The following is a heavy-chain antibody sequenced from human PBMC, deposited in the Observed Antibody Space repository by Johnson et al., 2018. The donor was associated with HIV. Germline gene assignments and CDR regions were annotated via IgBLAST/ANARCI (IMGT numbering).Heavy chain of an antibody. V-gene: IGHV3-30*03. Sequence: QVQLVESGGGVVQPGRSLRLSCAASGFTFSSYGMHWVRQAPGKGLEWVAVISYDGSNKYYADSVKGRFTISRDNSKNTLYLQMNILRAEDTAVYYCATPQEGYSAFDIWGQGTMVTVSS. CDR3: ATPQEGYSAFDI. D-gene: IGHD2-15*01. CDR1: GFTFSSYG. J-gene: IGHJ3*02. CDR2: ISYDGSNK.